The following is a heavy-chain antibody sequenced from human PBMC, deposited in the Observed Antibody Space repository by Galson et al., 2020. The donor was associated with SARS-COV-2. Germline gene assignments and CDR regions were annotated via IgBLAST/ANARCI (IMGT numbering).Heavy chain of an antibody. J-gene: IGHJ6*02. Sequence: GESLKISCAASGFPFISYSLNWVRQAPGRGLEWVSSISAGSTYIYYADSVKGRFTISRDNAKNSLFLQMNGLRPEDTAVYYCARVGDMATTPTDYYYYGLDVWGQGTTVTVSS. D-gene: IGHD3-16*01. V-gene: IGHV3-21*01. CDR2: ISAGSTYI. CDR3: ARVGDMATTPTDYYYYGLDV. CDR1: GFPFISYS.